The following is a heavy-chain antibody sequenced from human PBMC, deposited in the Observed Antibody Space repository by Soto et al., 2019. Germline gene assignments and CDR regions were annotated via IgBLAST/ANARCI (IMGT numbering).Heavy chain of an antibody. J-gene: IGHJ6*02. D-gene: IGHD3-16*01. CDR1: GFTFDDYA. CDR2: ISWNSGSI. Sequence: EVQLVESGGGLVQHGRSLSLSCAASGFTFDDYAMHWVRQAPGKGLEWVSGISWNSGSIGYADSVKGRFTISRDNAKNSLYLQMNSLRAEDTALYYCAKEGENYYYGMDVWGQGTTVTVSS. CDR3: AKEGENYYYGMDV. V-gene: IGHV3-9*01.